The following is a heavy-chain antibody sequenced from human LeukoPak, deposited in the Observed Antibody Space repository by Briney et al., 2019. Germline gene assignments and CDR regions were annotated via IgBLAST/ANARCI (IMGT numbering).Heavy chain of an antibody. Sequence: SETLSLTCTVSGGSIHNYSWTWIRQTPGKGLEWIGHISHSGSTSYNPSLKSRVIISVDTSKNQFSLKLSSVTAADTAVYYCARYVSSGLDYWGQGTLVTVSS. J-gene: IGHJ4*02. CDR2: ISHSGST. V-gene: IGHV4-59*08. CDR1: GGSIHNYS. D-gene: IGHD6-6*01. CDR3: ARYVSSGLDY.